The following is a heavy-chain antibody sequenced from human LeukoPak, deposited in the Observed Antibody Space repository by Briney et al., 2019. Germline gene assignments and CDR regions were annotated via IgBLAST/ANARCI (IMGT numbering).Heavy chain of an antibody. V-gene: IGHV2-70*11. D-gene: IGHD3-10*01. CDR2: IDWDDDK. CDR3: ARMPNYYGSGSYYAPSYYYYGMDV. Sequence: SDPTLVNPTQTLTLTCTFSGFSLSTSGMCVSWIRQPPGKALEWLARIDWDDDKYYSTSLKTRLTISKDTSKNQVVLTMTNMDPVDTATYYCARMPNYYGSGSYYAPSYYYYGMDVWGQGTTVTVSS. CDR1: GFSLSTSGMC. J-gene: IGHJ6*02.